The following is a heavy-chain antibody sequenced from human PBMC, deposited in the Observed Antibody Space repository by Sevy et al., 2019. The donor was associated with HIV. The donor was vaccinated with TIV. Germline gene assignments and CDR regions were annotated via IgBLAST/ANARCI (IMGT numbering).Heavy chain of an antibody. CDR2: IYNRGST. CDR1: GDSISNYY. V-gene: IGHV4-59*01. D-gene: IGHD2-2*01. CDR3: ASVVVVPAAKYFYFYYMDI. Sequence: SETLSLTCTVSGDSISNYYGSWIRQPPGKGLEWIGYIYNRGSTNYNPSLKSRVTISVDTSKNQFSLKLSSETAADTAVYYCASVVVVPAAKYFYFYYMDIWGKGTTVTVSS. J-gene: IGHJ6*03.